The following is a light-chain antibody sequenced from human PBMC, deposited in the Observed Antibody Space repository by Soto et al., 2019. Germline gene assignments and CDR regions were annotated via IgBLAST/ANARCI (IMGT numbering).Light chain of an antibody. J-gene: IGKJ1*01. CDR2: DAS. CDR3: QQYNNWPRT. V-gene: IGKV3D-15*01. Sequence: EIVLTQSPATLSVSPGERATLSCVASQSVSSYLAWSQQKPGQAPRLLIYDASNRATGIPARFSGSGSGTELTLTISSLQSEDFAVYYCQQYNNWPRTFGQGTKVDI. CDR1: QSVSSY.